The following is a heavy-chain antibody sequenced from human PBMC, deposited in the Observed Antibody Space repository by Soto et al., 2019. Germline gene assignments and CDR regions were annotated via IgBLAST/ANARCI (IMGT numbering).Heavy chain of an antibody. CDR1: GGSISSGDYY. CDR2: IYYSGST. Sequence: SETLSLTCTVSGGSISSGDYYWSWIRQPPGKGLEWIGYIYYSGSTYYNPSLKSRVTISVDTSKNQFSLKLSSVTAADTAVYYCARGRSVYGDYLIYWGQGTLVTVS. V-gene: IGHV4-30-4*01. D-gene: IGHD4-17*01. J-gene: IGHJ4*02. CDR3: ARGRSVYGDYLIY.